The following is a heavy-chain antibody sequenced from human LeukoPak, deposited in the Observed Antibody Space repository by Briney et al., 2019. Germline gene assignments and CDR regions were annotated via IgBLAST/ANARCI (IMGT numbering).Heavy chain of an antibody. J-gene: IGHJ6*03. CDR2: IYTSGST. CDR1: GGSISSSSYY. Sequence: SETLSLTCTVSGGSISSSSYYWSWIRQPAGKGLEWIGRIYTSGSTNYNPSLKSRVTISVDTSKNQFSLKLSSVTAADTAVYYCARENYYGSGKWNYYYYMDVWGKGTTVTVSS. CDR3: ARENYYGSGKWNYYYYMDV. V-gene: IGHV4-61*02. D-gene: IGHD3-10*01.